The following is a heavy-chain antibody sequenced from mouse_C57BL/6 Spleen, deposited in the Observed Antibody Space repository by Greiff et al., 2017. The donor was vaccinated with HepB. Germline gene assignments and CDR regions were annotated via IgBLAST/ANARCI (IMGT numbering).Heavy chain of an antibody. CDR1: GYAFSSYW. CDR3: ARWETAHSQFAY. J-gene: IGHJ3*01. Sequence: VQLQQSGAELVKPGASVKISCKASGYAFSSYWMNWVKQRPGKGLEWIGQIYPGDGDTNYNGKFKGKATLTADKSSSTAYMQLSSLTSEDSAVCFCARWETAHSQFAYWGQGTLVTVSA. V-gene: IGHV1-80*01. CDR2: IYPGDGDT. D-gene: IGHD3-2*02.